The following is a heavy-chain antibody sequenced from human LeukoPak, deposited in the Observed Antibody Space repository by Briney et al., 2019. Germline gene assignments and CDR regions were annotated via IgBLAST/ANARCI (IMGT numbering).Heavy chain of an antibody. CDR2: IKSKTDGGTT. CDR1: GFTFSNAW. Sequence: GGSLRLSCAASGFTFSNAWISWIRQAPGKGVEWVGRIKSKTDGGTTDYAAPVKGRFTISRDDSKNTLYLQMNSLKTEDTAVYYCTTDGAPPTGDGSSSLLVVTAIHGRLFDYWGQGTLVTVSS. J-gene: IGHJ4*02. D-gene: IGHD2-21*02. V-gene: IGHV3-15*01. CDR3: TTDGAPPTGDGSSSLLVVTAIHGRLFDY.